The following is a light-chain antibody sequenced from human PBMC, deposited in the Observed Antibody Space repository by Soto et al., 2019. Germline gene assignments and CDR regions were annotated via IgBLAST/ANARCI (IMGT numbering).Light chain of an antibody. CDR1: ELGDKH. V-gene: IGLV3-1*01. CDR3: QAWDSTTAG. CDR2: GNN. J-gene: IGLJ2*01. Sequence: SYDLTQPPSVSVSPGQTASITCSGDELGDKHASWYQQKPGQSPVLVIYGNNKRPSGIPERFSGSNSGSTATLTISGTQTMDEADYYCQAWDSTTAGFGGGTNLTVL.